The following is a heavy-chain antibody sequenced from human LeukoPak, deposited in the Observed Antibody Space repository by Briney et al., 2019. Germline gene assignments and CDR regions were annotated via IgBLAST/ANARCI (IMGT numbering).Heavy chain of an antibody. CDR1: GFTFSTYA. Sequence: GGSLRLSCAASGFTFSTYAMSWVRQAPGKGLEWVSGLSGSGSSAYYADSVKGRFTISRDNSKSTLYLQMNSLRAEDTAVYYCAKRAPTGDYFDYWGQGTLVTVSS. CDR3: AKRAPTGDYFDY. D-gene: IGHD1-14*01. CDR2: LSGSGSSA. J-gene: IGHJ4*02. V-gene: IGHV3-23*01.